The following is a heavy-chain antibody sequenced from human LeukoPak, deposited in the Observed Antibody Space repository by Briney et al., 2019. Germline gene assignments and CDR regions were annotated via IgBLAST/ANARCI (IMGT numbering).Heavy chain of an antibody. CDR2: ISGSGNLT. CDR3: SKDAASGTYGTFDY. CDR1: GFTFSNCA. D-gene: IGHD3-10*01. J-gene: IGHJ4*02. V-gene: IGHV3-23*01. Sequence: PGGSLRLSCAASGFTFSNCAMTWVRQAPGKGLEWVSTISGSGNLTYFADAVKGRFTISRDNSKNTLYLQMNSLRAEDTALYYCSKDAASGTYGTFDYWGQGTLVIVSS.